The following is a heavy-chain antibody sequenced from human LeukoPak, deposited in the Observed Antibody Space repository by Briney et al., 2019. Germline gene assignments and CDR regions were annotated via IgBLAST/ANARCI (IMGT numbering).Heavy chain of an antibody. CDR2: IYYSGST. CDR3: ARQGGGSLDY. Sequence: PSETLSLTCTVSGGSISSSSYYWGWIRQPPGKGLEWIGSIYYSGSTYYNPSLKSRVTISVDTSKNQFSLKLSSVTAAETAVYYCARQGGGSLDYWGQGTLVTVSS. D-gene: IGHD2-15*01. J-gene: IGHJ4*02. CDR1: GGSISSSSYY. V-gene: IGHV4-39*01.